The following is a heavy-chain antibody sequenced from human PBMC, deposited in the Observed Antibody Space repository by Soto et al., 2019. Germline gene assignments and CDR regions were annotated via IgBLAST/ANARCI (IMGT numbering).Heavy chain of an antibody. D-gene: IGHD5-12*01. CDR1: GFTFSSYW. J-gene: IGHJ6*02. CDR3: ARDHGYSGYSIVNYYYYGMDV. V-gene: IGHV3-7*01. CDR2: IKQDGSEK. Sequence: PGGSLRLSXAASGFTFSSYWMSWVRQAPGKGLEWVANIKQDGSEKYYVDSVKGRFTISRDNAKNSLYLQMNSLRAEDTAVYYCARDHGYSGYSIVNYYYYGMDVWGQGTTVTVSS.